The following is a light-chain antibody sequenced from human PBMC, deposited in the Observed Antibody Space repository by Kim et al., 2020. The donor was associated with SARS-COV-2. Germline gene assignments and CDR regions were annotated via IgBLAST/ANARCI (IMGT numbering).Light chain of an antibody. CDR3: QQYGSSSYT. CDR2: GAS. J-gene: IGKJ2*01. Sequence: EIELTQSPGTLSLSPGERATLSCRASQSVSSSYLAWYQQKPGQAPRLLIYGASSRATGIPDRFSGSGSGTDFTLTISRLEPEDFAVYYCQQYGSSSYTFGQGTKLEI. CDR1: QSVSSSY. V-gene: IGKV3-20*01.